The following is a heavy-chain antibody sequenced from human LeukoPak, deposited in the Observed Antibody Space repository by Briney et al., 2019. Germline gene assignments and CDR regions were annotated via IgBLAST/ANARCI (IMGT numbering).Heavy chain of an antibody. CDR2: IIPIFGTA. J-gene: IGHJ4*02. CDR3: ARDAGGTTGTTLLDY. CDR1: GGTFSSYA. D-gene: IGHD1-1*01. V-gene: IGHV1-69*13. Sequence: ASVKISCKASGGTFSSYAISWVRQAPGQGLEWMGGIIPIFGTANYAQKFQGRVTITADESTSTAYMELSSLRSEDTAVYYCARDAGGTTGTTLLDYWGQGTLVTVSS.